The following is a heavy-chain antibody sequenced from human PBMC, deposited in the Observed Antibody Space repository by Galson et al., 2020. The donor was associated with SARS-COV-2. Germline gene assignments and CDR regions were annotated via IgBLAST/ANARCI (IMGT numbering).Heavy chain of an antibody. Sequence: APEKVPCKASGYTFTGYYMHWVRQAPGQGLEWMAWINPNSGGTNYAQKFQGRVTMTRDTSISTAYMELSRLRSDDTAVYYCAREPADSSGYYYAPPAWFDPWGQGTLVTVSS. V-gene: IGHV1-2*02. CDR1: GYTFTGYY. CDR2: INPNSGGT. CDR3: AREPADSSGYYYAPPAWFDP. J-gene: IGHJ5*02. D-gene: IGHD3-22*01.